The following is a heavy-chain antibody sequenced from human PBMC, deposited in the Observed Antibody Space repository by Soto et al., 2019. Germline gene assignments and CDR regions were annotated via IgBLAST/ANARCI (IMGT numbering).Heavy chain of an antibody. V-gene: IGHV4-4*02. D-gene: IGHD6-19*01. CDR1: GVSISSSYF. CDR2: ISHVGSV. CDR3: ARSFGWYAIDY. Sequence: QVLLQESGPGLVQPSGTLSLSCAVSGVSISSSYFWGWVRQSPGKGLEWFGDISHVGSVNYNPSLQSRVTISMDRSKNQFSLQLGSVTAADTAVYYCARSFGWYAIDYWGRGSLVIVSS. J-gene: IGHJ4*02.